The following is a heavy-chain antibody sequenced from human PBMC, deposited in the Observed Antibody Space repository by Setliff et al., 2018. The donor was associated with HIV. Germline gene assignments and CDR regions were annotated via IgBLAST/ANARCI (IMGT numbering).Heavy chain of an antibody. V-gene: IGHV4-59*01. J-gene: IGHJ3*02. CDR3: ARGPSITMTNDAFDI. D-gene: IGHD3-22*01. Sequence: PSETLSLTCNVSGGSISSYYWSWIRQPPGKGLEWIGYIYYSGSTNYNPSLKSRVTISVDTSKNQFSLKLSSVTAADTAVYYCARGPSITMTNDAFDIWGQGTMVTVSS. CDR1: GGSISSYY. CDR2: IYYSGST.